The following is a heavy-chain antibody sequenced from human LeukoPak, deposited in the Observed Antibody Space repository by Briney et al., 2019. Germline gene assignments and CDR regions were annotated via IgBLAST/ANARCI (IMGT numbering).Heavy chain of an antibody. D-gene: IGHD3-22*01. CDR1: GFIFDDYG. CDR2: INWNGGST. CDR3: ARAPHYYDSSGYHYVGWYFDY. V-gene: IGHV3-20*04. J-gene: IGHJ4*02. Sequence: PGGSLRLSCAASGFIFDDYGMSWVRQAPGKGLEWVSGINWNGGSTGYADSVKGRFTISRDNAKNSLYLQMNSLRAEDTALYYCARAPHYYDSSGYHYVGWYFDYWGQGTLVTVSS.